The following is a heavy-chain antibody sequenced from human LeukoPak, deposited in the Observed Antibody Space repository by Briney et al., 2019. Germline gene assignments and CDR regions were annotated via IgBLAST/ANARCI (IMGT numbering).Heavy chain of an antibody. D-gene: IGHD2-15*01. V-gene: IGHV3-23*01. J-gene: IGHJ4*02. Sequence: GGSLRLSCAASGFTFSSYAMSWVRQAPGKGLEWVSAISGSGGSTYYADSVKGRFTISRDNSKNTLYLQMNSLRAEDTAVYYCAKVLEGVAATGVYYFDYWGQGTLVTVSS. CDR1: GFTFSSYA. CDR2: ISGSGGST. CDR3: AKVLEGVAATGVYYFDY.